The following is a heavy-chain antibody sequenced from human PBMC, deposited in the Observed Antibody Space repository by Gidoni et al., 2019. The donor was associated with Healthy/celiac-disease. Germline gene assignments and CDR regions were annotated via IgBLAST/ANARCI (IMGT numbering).Heavy chain of an antibody. CDR3: ARAPTYCSSTSCYTEYYFDY. CDR2: INSDGSST. CDR1: GFTFSSYW. V-gene: IGHV3-74*01. Sequence: EVQLVESGGGLVQPGGSLRLSCAASGFTFSSYWMHWVRQAPGKGLVWVSRINSDGSSTSYADSVKGRFTISRDNAKNTLYLQMNSLRAEDTAVYYCARAPTYCSSTSCYTEYYFDYWGQGTLVTVSS. J-gene: IGHJ4*02. D-gene: IGHD2-2*02.